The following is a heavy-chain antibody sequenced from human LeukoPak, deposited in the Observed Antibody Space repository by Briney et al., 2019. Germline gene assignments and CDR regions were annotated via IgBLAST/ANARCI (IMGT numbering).Heavy chain of an antibody. V-gene: IGHV7-4-1*02. Sequence: ASVKVSCKASGYTFSSYAMNWVRQAPGQGLEWLGWINTNTGNPTYAQAFTVPIVFSLDTSVSTAYLQISSLKAEDTAVYYCARGRGYGDYHFDYWGQGILVTVSS. CDR3: ARGRGYGDYHFDY. CDR2: INTNTGNP. D-gene: IGHD4-17*01. J-gene: IGHJ4*02. CDR1: GYTFSSYA.